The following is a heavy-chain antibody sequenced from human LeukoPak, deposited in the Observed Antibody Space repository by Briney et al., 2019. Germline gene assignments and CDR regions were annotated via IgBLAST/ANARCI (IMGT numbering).Heavy chain of an antibody. CDR3: ARTTGGSYYDSSGYLLHAFDI. CDR2: IYTSGST. J-gene: IGHJ3*02. V-gene: IGHV4-4*07. CDR1: GGSISSYY. D-gene: IGHD3-22*01. Sequence: SETLSLTCTVSGGSISSYYWSWIRQPAGKGLEWIGRIYTSGSTNYNPSLKSRVTMSVDTSKNQFSLKLSSVTAADTAVYYCARTTGGSYYDSSGYLLHAFDIWGQGTMVTVSS.